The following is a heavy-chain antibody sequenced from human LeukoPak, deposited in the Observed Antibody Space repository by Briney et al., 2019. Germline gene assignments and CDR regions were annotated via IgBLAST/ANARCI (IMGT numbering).Heavy chain of an antibody. CDR1: GFTFSSYW. V-gene: IGHV3-15*01. Sequence: GGSLRLSCAASGFTFSSYWMHGVRQAPGKGLEWVGRIKSKTDGGTPDYAAPVKGRFTISRDDSKNTLYLQMNSLKTEDTAVYYCTGVSRSSWYDYWGQGTLVTVSS. CDR3: TGVSRSSWYDY. CDR2: IKSKTDGGTP. J-gene: IGHJ4*02. D-gene: IGHD6-13*01.